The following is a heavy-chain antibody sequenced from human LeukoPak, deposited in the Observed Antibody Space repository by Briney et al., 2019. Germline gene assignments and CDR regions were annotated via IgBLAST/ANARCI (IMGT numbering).Heavy chain of an antibody. J-gene: IGHJ4*02. CDR1: GFTFSSYA. CDR2: IYSGGST. V-gene: IGHV3-53*01. D-gene: IGHD3-10*01. CDR3: ARAYYYGSGSYYYFDY. Sequence: GGSLRLSCAASGFTFSSYAMSWVRQAPGKGLEWVSVIYSGGSTYYADSVKGRFTISRDNSKNTLYLQMNSLRAEDTAVYYCARAYYYGSGSYYYFDYWGQGTLVTVSS.